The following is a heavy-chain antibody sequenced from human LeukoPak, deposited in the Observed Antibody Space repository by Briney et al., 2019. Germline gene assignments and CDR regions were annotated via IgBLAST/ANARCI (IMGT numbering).Heavy chain of an antibody. CDR1: GFTFSSYE. Sequence: GGSLRLSCAAFGFTFSSYEMNWVRQAPGKGLEWVSYISSSGSTIYYADSVKGRFTISRDNAKNSLYLQMNSLRAEDTAVYYCARAGLGKGVWFDPWGQGTLVTVSS. J-gene: IGHJ5*02. CDR3: ARAGLGKGVWFDP. D-gene: IGHD7-27*01. CDR2: ISSSGSTI. V-gene: IGHV3-48*03.